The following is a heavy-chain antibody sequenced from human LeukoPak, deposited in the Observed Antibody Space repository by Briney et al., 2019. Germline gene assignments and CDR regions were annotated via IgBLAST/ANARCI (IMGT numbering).Heavy chain of an antibody. CDR1: GITFSSYR. J-gene: IGHJ1*01. CDR2: ISGTSSHI. Sequence: GGSLRLSCAASGITFSSYRMNWVRQAPGKGLEWVSSISGTSSHIYYAESVKGRFTISRDNAKNSLYLQMNSLRAEDTAVYYCARDGASGWLEFPQWGQGTLVTVSS. CDR3: ARDGASGWLEFPQ. D-gene: IGHD5-12*01. V-gene: IGHV3-21*01.